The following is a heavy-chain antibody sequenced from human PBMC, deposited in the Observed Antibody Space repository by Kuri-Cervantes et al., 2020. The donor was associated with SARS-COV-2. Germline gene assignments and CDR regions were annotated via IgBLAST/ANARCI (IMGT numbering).Heavy chain of an antibody. CDR2: IRYDGSNK. D-gene: IGHD2-2*02. Sequence: GESLRLSCAASGFTFSSYGMHWVRQAPGKWLEWVAFIRYDGSNKYYADSVKGRFTISRDNSKNTLYLQMNSLRAEDTAVYYCARQGYCSSTSCYTIPPDYWGQGTLVTVSS. CDR3: ARQGYCSSTSCYTIPPDY. CDR1: GFTFSSYG. J-gene: IGHJ4*02. V-gene: IGHV3-30*02.